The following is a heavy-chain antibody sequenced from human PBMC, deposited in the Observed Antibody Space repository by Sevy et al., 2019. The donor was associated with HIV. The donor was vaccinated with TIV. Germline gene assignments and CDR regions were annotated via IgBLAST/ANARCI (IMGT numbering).Heavy chain of an antibody. CDR1: GDTVSSQSAA. CDR3: ARDEYYYGSGSYYIDAFDI. D-gene: IGHD3-10*01. J-gene: IGHJ3*02. V-gene: IGHV6-1*01. CDR2: TYYRSKWYN. Sequence: SETLSLTCAISGDTVSSQSAAWNWIRQSPSRGLEWLGRTYYRSKWYNEYAESVKSRLTINPDTSKNQFSLQLNSVTPEDTAVYYCARDEYYYGSGSYYIDAFDIWGQGTMVTVSS.